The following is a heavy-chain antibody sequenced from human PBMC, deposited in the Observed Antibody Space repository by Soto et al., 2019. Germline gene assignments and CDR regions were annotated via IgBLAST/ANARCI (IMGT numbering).Heavy chain of an antibody. J-gene: IGHJ4*02. D-gene: IGHD3-16*01. CDR3: AKGGWGAPLDY. V-gene: IGHV3-23*01. Sequence: GGSLRLSCAASGFTFTTYPMTWFRQAPGKGLEWVSTISRNGDGTYFADSVKGRFTISRDNSKNTLYLQMNSLTAEDTAVYYCAKGGWGAPLDYWGQGTLVTVSS. CDR2: ISRNGDGT. CDR1: GFTFTTYP.